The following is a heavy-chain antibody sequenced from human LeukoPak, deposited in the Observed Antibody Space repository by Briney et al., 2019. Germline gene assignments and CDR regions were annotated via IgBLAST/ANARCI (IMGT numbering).Heavy chain of an antibody. J-gene: IGHJ3*02. CDR3: ARDRIAAAGTYFPDAFDI. Sequence: PGGSLRLSCAASGFTFSGYSMNWVRQAPGKGLEWVSSISSSSSYIYYADSVKGRFTISRDNAKNSLYLQMNSLRAEDTAVYYCARDRIAAAGTYFPDAFDIWGQGTMVTVSS. V-gene: IGHV3-21*01. CDR1: GFTFSGYS. D-gene: IGHD6-13*01. CDR2: ISSSSSYI.